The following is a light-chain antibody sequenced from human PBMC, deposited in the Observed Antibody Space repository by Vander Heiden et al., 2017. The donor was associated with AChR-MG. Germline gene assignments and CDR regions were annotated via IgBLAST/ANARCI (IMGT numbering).Light chain of an antibody. V-gene: IGKV3-15*01. CDR3: QHDHHLHS. Sequence: EIVMTQSPDILSVSPGDRATLSCRASQSVSNNVDWYQQKPGQAPRLLIYRASTRANDIPHRFSGSGSETEFTLTISSLQSEDFADYYWQHDHHLHSFGQRTKVEIK. J-gene: IGKJ1*01. CDR2: RAS. CDR1: QSVSNN.